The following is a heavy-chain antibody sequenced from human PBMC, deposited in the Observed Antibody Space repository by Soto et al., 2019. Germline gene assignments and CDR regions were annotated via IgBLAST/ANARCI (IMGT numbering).Heavy chain of an antibody. J-gene: IGHJ5*02. Sequence: PGGSLRLSFAASGLTFSSYAMHWVRQAPGKGLEWVAVISYDGSNKYYADSVKGRFTISRDNTGNTLYLQMNSLRADDTAVYYCARGCSVVIVVAGCDWFGPWGQGTLVTVPQ. V-gene: IGHV3-30*04. CDR1: GLTFSSYA. CDR2: ISYDGSNK. CDR3: ARGCSVVIVVAGCDWFGP. D-gene: IGHD3-22*01.